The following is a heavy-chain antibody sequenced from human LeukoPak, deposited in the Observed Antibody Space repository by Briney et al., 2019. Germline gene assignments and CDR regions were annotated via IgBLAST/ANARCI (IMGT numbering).Heavy chain of an antibody. D-gene: IGHD4-17*01. V-gene: IGHV3-74*01. CDR3: ARDPLRRSGYGDYYYYYYMDV. CDR2: INDDETST. J-gene: IGHJ6*03. Sequence: GGSLRLSCAASGFSFSSSWMHWVRQVPGKGLEWVSRINDDETSTTYAESVKGRFTISRDNAKNSLYLQMNSLRAEDTALYYCARDPLRRSGYGDYYYYYYMDVWGKGTTVTVSS. CDR1: GFSFSSSW.